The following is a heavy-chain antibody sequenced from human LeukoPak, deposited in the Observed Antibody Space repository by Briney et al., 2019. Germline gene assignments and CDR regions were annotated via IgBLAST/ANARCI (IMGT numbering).Heavy chain of an antibody. Sequence: SGRSLRLSCAASGFTFSSYAMHWVRQAPGKGLEWVAVMSYDGSNKYYADSVKGRFTISRDNAKNSLYLQMNSLRVEDTAVYYCAKGQSSYYDSSGSLDSWGQGTLVTVSS. CDR1: GFTFSSYA. D-gene: IGHD3-22*01. V-gene: IGHV3-30*04. CDR3: AKGQSSYYDSSGSLDS. J-gene: IGHJ4*02. CDR2: MSYDGSNK.